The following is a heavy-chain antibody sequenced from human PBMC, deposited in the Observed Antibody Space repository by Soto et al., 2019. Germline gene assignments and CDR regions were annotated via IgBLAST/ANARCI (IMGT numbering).Heavy chain of an antibody. J-gene: IGHJ4*02. CDR3: ARVDTYYYAPGFDY. V-gene: IGHV4-59*08. Sequence: SETLSLTCTFSGCSMTNYYWNWIRQPPGKGLEWIGYIYYSGSTYYNPSLKSQVTISVDTSKNQFSLKLSSVTAADTAVYYCARVDTYYYAPGFDYWGQGTLVTVSS. CDR2: IYYSGST. D-gene: IGHD3-10*01. CDR1: GCSMTNYY.